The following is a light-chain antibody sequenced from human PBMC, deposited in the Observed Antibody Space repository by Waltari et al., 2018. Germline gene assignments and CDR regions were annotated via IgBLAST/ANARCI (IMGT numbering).Light chain of an antibody. CDR3: QLYGFSPGT. Sequence: IVLTQSPATLSLSPGERATLSCGASQSVNSIYIAWYQQKPGLAPRLLMYDSSNRATGVPDRFSGSGSGTDFTLTISRLEPEDSAVYYCQLYGFSPGTFGQGP. CDR1: QSVNSIY. J-gene: IGKJ1*01. V-gene: IGKV3D-20*01. CDR2: DSS.